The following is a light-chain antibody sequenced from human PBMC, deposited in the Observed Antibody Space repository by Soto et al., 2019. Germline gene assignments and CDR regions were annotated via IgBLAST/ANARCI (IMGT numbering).Light chain of an antibody. J-gene: IGLJ1*01. CDR3: TSFTSTSSLYV. V-gene: IGLV2-14*01. CDR1: GSDIAGYNY. CDR2: EVT. Sequence: QSALTQPPSASGSPGQSVTISCTGTGSDIAGYNYISWYQQLPGKAPKLMIYEVTIRPSGISNRFSGSKSGNTASLTISGLQAEDEADYFCTSFTSTSSLYVFGTGTKLTVL.